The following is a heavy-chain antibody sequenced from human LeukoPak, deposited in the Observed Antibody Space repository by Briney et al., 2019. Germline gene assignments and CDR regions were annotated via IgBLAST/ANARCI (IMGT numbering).Heavy chain of an antibody. V-gene: IGHV3-30*02. Sequence: GGSLRLSCAASGFTFSSYGMHWVRQAPGKGLEWGAFIRYDGSNKYYADPVKGRLTISRDNSKNTLYLQMNSRRAEDTAVYYCAKDLSTTGTSPGYWGQGPLVTVSS. CDR2: IRYDGSNK. D-gene: IGHD1-1*01. CDR1: GFTFSSYG. CDR3: AKDLSTTGTSPGY. J-gene: IGHJ4*02.